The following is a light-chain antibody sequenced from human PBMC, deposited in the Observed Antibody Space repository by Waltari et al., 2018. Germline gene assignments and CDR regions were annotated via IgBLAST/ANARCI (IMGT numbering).Light chain of an antibody. V-gene: IGKV3-15*01. CDR2: DAA. J-gene: IGKJ2*01. CDR3: HQYNTWPPAT. CDR1: RSVGVN. Sequence: VLTQSPATLYVSPGDTATLSCRASRSVGVNLSWYQQKPGQAPRLLIYDAAKWANGIPARFSVAGSGTEFTLTIISLQSEDSAIYYCHQYNTWPPATFGQGTKLDI.